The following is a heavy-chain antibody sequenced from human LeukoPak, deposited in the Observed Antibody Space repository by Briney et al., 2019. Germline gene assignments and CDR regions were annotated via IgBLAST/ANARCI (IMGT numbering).Heavy chain of an antibody. D-gene: IGHD7-27*01. V-gene: IGHV1-2*02. Sequence: ASVKVSCKASEYTFTGYFMHWVRQAPGQGLEWMGWINPNSGGTNYGQRFQGRVTMTRNTSISTAYMELSRLRSDDTAVYYCARANWGDNNWFDPWGQGTLVAVSS. CDR3: ARANWGDNNWFDP. CDR1: EYTFTGYF. J-gene: IGHJ5*02. CDR2: INPNSGGT.